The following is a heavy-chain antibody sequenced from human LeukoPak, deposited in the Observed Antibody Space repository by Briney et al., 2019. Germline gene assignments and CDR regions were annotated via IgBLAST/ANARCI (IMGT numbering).Heavy chain of an antibody. J-gene: IGHJ4*02. CDR2: INPSGGST. Sequence: KRLEWMGIINPSGGSTSYAQKFQGRVTMTRDMSTSTVYMELSSLRSEDTAVYYCARRGGYSSSIHDFDYWGQGTLVTVSS. D-gene: IGHD6-6*01. V-gene: IGHV1-46*01. CDR3: ARRGGYSSSIHDFDY.